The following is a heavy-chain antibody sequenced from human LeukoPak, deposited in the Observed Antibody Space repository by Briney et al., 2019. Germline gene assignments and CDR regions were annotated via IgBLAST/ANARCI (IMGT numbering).Heavy chain of an antibody. J-gene: IGHJ6*02. CDR3: ARDNPVDYYNNYGMDV. CDR1: GDSTSSFY. Sequence: PSETLSLTCIVSGDSTSSFYWNWIRQSAGKGLEWIGRFYNSGNIKYNPSLKSRVTMSVDTSQKQFSLKLSSVTAADTAVYYCARDNPVDYYNNYGMDVWGQGITVTVS. CDR2: FYNSGNI. V-gene: IGHV4-4*07.